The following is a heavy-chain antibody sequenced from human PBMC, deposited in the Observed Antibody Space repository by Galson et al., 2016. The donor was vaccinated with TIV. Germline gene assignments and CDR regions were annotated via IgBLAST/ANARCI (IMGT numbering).Heavy chain of an antibody. CDR3: ARGFGIAVGFWIDAFDI. Sequence: TLSLTCTASGGSINSGSYYWSWIRQPAGKALEWIGRIYTSGSTDYNPSLKTRVTISLSTSKNQVSLNLNSVTTADTAMYYCARGFGIAVGFWIDAFDIWGQGTMVTVSS. J-gene: IGHJ3*02. CDR1: GGSINSGSYY. CDR2: IYTSGST. D-gene: IGHD6-13*01. V-gene: IGHV4-61*02.